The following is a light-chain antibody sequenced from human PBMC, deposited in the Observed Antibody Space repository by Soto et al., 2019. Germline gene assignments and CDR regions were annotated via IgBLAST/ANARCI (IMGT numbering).Light chain of an antibody. V-gene: IGKV3-20*01. CDR2: GAS. CDR3: QHYNSYSEA. Sequence: DILMTQSPLSLTFTPGEPSSISCGSSRSVSNNYLAWYQQKPGQAPRLLIYGASNRATGIPDRFSGSGSGTDFTLTISSLQPDDFATYYCQHYNSYSEAFGQGTKVDIK. CDR1: RSVSNNY. J-gene: IGKJ1*01.